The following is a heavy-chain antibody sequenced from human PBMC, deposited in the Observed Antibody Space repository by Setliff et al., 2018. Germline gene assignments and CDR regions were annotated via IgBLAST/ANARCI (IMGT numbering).Heavy chain of an antibody. D-gene: IGHD2-15*01. V-gene: IGHV4-4*08. CDR2: IYTTGST. Sequence: SETLSLTCTVSGDSIRNYHWSWFRQPPGSRLEWIGYIYTTGSTSYNPSLKSRVTLSVDTSKNQFSLKMRSVTAADAALYYCARKDGDMWGQGTMVTVSS. CDR3: ARKDGDM. J-gene: IGHJ3*02. CDR1: GDSIRNYH.